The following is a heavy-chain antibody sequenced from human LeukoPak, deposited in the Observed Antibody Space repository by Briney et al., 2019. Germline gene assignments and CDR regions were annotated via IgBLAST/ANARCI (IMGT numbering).Heavy chain of an antibody. Sequence: GGSLRLSCAASGFTFSSYSMNWVRQAPGKGLEWVSSISSSSSYIYYADSVKGRFTISRDNAKNSLYLQMNSLRAKDTAVYYCVRDLGRYFDYWGQGTLVTVSS. CDR3: VRDLGRYFDY. V-gene: IGHV3-21*01. CDR2: ISSSSSYI. J-gene: IGHJ4*02. CDR1: GFTFSSYS.